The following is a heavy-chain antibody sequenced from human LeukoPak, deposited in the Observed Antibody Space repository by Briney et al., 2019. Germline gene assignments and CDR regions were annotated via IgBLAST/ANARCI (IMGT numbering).Heavy chain of an antibody. CDR1: GYTFTSYD. V-gene: IGHV1-8*03. CDR3: ARAQSKYDFWSGYAFDI. J-gene: IGHJ3*02. Sequence: ASVKVSCKASGYTFTSYDINWVRQATGQGLEWMGWMNPNSGNTGYAQKFQGRVTITRNTSISTAYMELSSLRSEDTAVYYCARAQSKYDFWSGYAFDIWGQGTMVTVSS. D-gene: IGHD3-3*01. CDR2: MNPNSGNT.